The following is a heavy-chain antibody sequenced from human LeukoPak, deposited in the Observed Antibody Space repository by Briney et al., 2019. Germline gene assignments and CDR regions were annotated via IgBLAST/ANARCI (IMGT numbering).Heavy chain of an antibody. CDR1: GASIINYY. Sequence: SETLSLTCTVSGASIINYYWSWIRHPPGKGREWFAVIESNGETNYDPPLKSRVTISLDTSKKQLSLKVRSVTAADTAVYYCASLGGSGSWNFGYWGQGTLVTVSS. J-gene: IGHJ4*02. V-gene: IGHV4-59*01. D-gene: IGHD3-10*01. CDR2: IESNGET. CDR3: ASLGGSGSWNFGY.